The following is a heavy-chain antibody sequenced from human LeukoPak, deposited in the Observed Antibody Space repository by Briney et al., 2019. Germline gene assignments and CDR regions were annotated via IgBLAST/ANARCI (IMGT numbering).Heavy chain of an antibody. J-gene: IGHJ4*02. CDR3: ARVLGYDSSGYYRGYFDY. V-gene: IGHV3-53*04. CDR2: IYSAGTT. Sequence: PGGSLRLSCAASGFTVSNNYMSWVHQAPGKGLEWVSVIYSAGTTYYADSVKGRFTISRQNPENTLFLQMNSLRAEDTAVYYCARVLGYDSSGYYRGYFDYWGQGTLVTVSS. CDR1: GFTVSNNY. D-gene: IGHD3-22*01.